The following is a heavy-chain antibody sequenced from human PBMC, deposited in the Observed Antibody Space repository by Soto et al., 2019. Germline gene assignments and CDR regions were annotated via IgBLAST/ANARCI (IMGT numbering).Heavy chain of an antibody. CDR2: IYYSGST. CDR3: ARRMRFLEWLQESNWFDP. D-gene: IGHD3-3*01. V-gene: IGHV4-39*01. CDR1: GGSSSSSSYY. Sequence: PLLTLSLTCSVAGGSSSSSSYYWGLIRQPPGKGLEWIGSIYYSGSTYYNPSLKSRVTISVDTSKNQFSLKLSSVTAADTAVYYCARRMRFLEWLQESNWFDPWGQGTLVTVSS. J-gene: IGHJ5*02.